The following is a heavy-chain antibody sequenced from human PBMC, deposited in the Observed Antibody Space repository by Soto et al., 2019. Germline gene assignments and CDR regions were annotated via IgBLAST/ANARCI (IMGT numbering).Heavy chain of an antibody. D-gene: IGHD6-25*01. CDR3: ATATISPVSATLYHYGMDI. CDR2: IMPVFHTT. CDR1: GGTFNNFA. Sequence: QVQLVQSGAEVKKPGSSVKVSCPASGGTFNNFAFTWVRQAPGQGLEWLGGIMPVFHTTNIAQTFQDRITVTADDFTTTVYMEMTSLRYDDTAVDYCATATISPVSATLYHYGMDIWGQGTTVTVSS. V-gene: IGHV1-69*01. J-gene: IGHJ6*02.